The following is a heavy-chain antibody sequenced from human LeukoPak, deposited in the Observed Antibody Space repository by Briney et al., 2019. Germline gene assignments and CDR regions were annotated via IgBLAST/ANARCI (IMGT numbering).Heavy chain of an antibody. V-gene: IGHV1-69*06. CDR3: ARYTVDYYYMDV. CDR2: IIPIFGTA. Sequence: GASVKVSCKASGVSFSSYGFNWVRQAPGQGLEWMGGIIPIFGTANYAQKFQGRVTITADKSTSTAYMELSSLRSEDTAVYYCARYTVDYYYMDVWGKGTTVTVSS. J-gene: IGHJ6*03. CDR1: GVSFSSYG. D-gene: IGHD4-17*01.